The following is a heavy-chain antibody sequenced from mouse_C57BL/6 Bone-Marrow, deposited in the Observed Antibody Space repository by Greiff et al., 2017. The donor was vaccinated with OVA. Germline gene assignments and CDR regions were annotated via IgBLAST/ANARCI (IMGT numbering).Heavy chain of an antibody. CDR3: ARRGLLRSLAY. D-gene: IGHD1-1*01. Sequence: QLQQSGPELVKPGASVKIPCKASGYTFTDYNMDWVKQSHGKSLEWIGDINPNNGGTIYNQKFKGKATLTVDKSSSTAYMELRSRTSEDTAVYYCARRGLLRSLAYWGQGTLVTVSA. CDR1: GYTFTDYN. V-gene: IGHV1-18*01. CDR2: INPNNGGT. J-gene: IGHJ3*01.